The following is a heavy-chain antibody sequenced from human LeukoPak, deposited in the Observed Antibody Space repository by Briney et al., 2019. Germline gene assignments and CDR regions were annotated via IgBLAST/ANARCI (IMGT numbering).Heavy chain of an antibody. CDR2: ISYDGSNK. CDR3: ARSGGDGYNSFDY. D-gene: IGHD5-24*01. J-gene: IGHJ4*02. CDR1: GFAFNTYA. V-gene: IGHV3-30-3*01. Sequence: GRSLRLSCAASGFAFNTYAMHWVRQAPGKGLEWVAVISYDGSNKYYADSVKGRFTISRDNSKNTLYLQMNSLRAEDTAVYYCARSGGDGYNSFDYWGQGTLVTVSS.